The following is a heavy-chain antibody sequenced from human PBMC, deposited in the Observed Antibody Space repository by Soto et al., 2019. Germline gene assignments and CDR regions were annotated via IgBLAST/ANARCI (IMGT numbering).Heavy chain of an antibody. J-gene: IGHJ3*02. D-gene: IGHD6-6*01. CDR3: AKSTGSSSKGTRAFDI. CDR1: GFTFSSYA. V-gene: IGHV3-23*01. Sequence: GGSLRLSCAASGFTFSSYAMSWVRQAPGKGLEWVSAISGSGGSTYYADSVKGRFTISRDNSKNTLYLQMNSLRAEDTAVYYCAKSTGSSSKGTRAFDIWGQGTMVTVS. CDR2: ISGSGGST.